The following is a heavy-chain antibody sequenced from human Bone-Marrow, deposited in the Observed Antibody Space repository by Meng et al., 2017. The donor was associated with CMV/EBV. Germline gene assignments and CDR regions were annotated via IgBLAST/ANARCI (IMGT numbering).Heavy chain of an antibody. CDR1: GYPLTDYY. J-gene: IGHJ4*02. CDR2: INPNTDT. D-gene: IGHD6-19*01. V-gene: IGHV1-2*02. Sequence: QWQVVHSGAEVKKPGASVKVSCKASGYPLTDYYIPWVRQAPGQWLEWMGWINPNTDTNYAQNFQGRVTMTRDMSINTAYMELSRLTSGDTAVYYCARSSGWSRFDYWGQGTLVTVSS. CDR3: ARSSGWSRFDY.